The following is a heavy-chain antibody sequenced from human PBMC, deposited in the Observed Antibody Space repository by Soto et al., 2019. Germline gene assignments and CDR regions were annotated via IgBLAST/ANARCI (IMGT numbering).Heavy chain of an antibody. CDR1: GGSFSGYY. CDR2: INHSGST. V-gene: IGHV4-34*01. CDR3: ARVGYSSSPDYFDY. J-gene: IGHJ4*02. Sequence: QVQLQQWGAGLLKPSETLSLTCAVYGGSFSGYYWSWIRQPPGKGLEWIGEINHSGSTNYNPSLSSRVTISVDTSKYQFPLKLISVTAADTAVYYCARVGYSSSPDYFDYWGQGTLVTVSS. D-gene: IGHD6-13*01.